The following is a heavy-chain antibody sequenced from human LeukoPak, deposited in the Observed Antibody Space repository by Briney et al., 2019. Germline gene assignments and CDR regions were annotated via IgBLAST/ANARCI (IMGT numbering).Heavy chain of an antibody. CDR3: ARANYYDSSETDY. J-gene: IGHJ4*02. CDR2: INHSGST. D-gene: IGHD3-22*01. CDR1: GGSFSGYY. V-gene: IGHV4-34*01. Sequence: SETLSLTCAVYGGSFSGYYWSWIRQPPGKGLEWIGEINHSGSTNYNPSLKSRVTISVDTSKNQFSLKLSSVTAADTAVYYCARANYYDSSETDYWGQGTLVTVSS.